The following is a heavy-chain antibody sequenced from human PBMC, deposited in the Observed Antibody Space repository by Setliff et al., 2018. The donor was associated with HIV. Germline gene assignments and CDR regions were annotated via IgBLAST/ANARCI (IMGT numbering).Heavy chain of an antibody. V-gene: IGHV3-7*01. CDR3: ARDKGPNLLDY. D-gene: IGHD2-8*01. CDR2: IDQDGSHK. J-gene: IGHJ4*02. Sequence: PGGSLRLSCAVSGFTFNNYWIVWVRQAPGKGLEWVANIDQDGSHKYYVDSVKGRFTISRDNAKNSLYLQMNSLRAEDTAVYYCARDKGPNLLDYWGQGTLVTVSS. CDR1: GFTFNNYW.